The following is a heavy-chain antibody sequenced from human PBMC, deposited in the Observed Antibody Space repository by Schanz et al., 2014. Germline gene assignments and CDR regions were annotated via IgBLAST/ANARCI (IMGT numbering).Heavy chain of an antibody. J-gene: IGHJ3*02. Sequence: QVQVVQSGAEVKKPGASVKVSCKASGYTFTSYGISWVRQAPGQGLEWMGRIISILGIPNYAQKFQGRVTFTADKSTSTAYMELSSLRYEDTALYYCARGTMPGTFDIWGQGTMVTVSS. CDR3: ARGTMPGTFDI. CDR1: GYTFTSYG. V-gene: IGHV1-69*04. CDR2: IISILGIP. D-gene: IGHD2-2*01.